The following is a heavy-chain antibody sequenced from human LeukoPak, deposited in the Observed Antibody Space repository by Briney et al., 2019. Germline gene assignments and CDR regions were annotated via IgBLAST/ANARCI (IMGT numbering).Heavy chain of an antibody. CDR1: GGSISSYY. J-gene: IGHJ4*02. D-gene: IGHD3-3*01. CDR3: ARHPYDFWSGFFDY. V-gene: IGHV4-59*01. CDR2: IYYSGST. Sequence: SSETLSLTCTVSGGSISSYYWSWIRQPPGKGLEWIGYIYYSGSTNYNPSLKSRVTISVDTSKNQFSLKLSSVTAADTAVYYCARHPYDFWSGFFDYWGQGTLVTVSS.